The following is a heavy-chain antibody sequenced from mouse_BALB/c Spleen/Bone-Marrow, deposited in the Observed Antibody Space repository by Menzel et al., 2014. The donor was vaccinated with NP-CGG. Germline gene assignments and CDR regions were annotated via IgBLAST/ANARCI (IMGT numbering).Heavy chain of an antibody. J-gene: IGHJ4*01. CDR3: ARRLRSAMDY. Sequence: VQLKQSGAELVKPGASVKLPCTASGFNIKDTYIHWVKQGPEQGLEWIGRIDPANGNTKYDPKFQGKATITADTSSNTAYLQLSSLTSEDTAVYYCARRLRSAMDYWGQGTSVTVSS. CDR1: GFNIKDTY. D-gene: IGHD1-1*01. CDR2: IDPANGNT. V-gene: IGHV14-3*02.